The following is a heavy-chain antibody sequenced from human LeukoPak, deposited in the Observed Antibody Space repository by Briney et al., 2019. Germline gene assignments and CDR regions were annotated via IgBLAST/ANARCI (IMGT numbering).Heavy chain of an antibody. V-gene: IGHV4-34*01. D-gene: IGHD4-23*01. CDR1: GGSFSGYY. CDR2: INHSGST. CDR3: ARLRWHYYYYYYMDV. Sequence: PSETLSLTCAVYGGSFSGYYWSWLRQPPGKGLEWIGEINHSGSTNYNPSLKSRVTISVDTSKNQFSLKLSSVTAADTAVYYCARLRWHYYYYYYMDVWGKGTTVTISS. J-gene: IGHJ6*03.